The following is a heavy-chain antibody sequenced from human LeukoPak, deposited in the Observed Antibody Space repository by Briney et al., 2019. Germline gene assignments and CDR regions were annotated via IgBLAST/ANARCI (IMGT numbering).Heavy chain of an antibody. V-gene: IGHV3-48*02. D-gene: IGHD3-9*01. CDR1: GFTFSSYS. CDR2: ISSSSSTI. J-gene: IGHJ5*02. CDR3: ARDRDDILTGYPWFDP. Sequence: GGSLRLSCAASGFTFSSYSMNWVRQAPGQGLEWVSYISSSSSTIYYADSVKGRFTISRDNAKNSLYLQMNSLRDEDTAVYYCARDRDDILTGYPWFDPWGQGTLVTVSS.